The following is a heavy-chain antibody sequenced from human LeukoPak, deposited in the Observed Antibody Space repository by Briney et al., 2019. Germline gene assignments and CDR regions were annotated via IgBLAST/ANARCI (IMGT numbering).Heavy chain of an antibody. CDR3: ARSVGIAAAPDY. CDR2: IYYSGST. CDR1: GGSISSSSYY. J-gene: IGHJ4*02. Sequence: SETLSLTCTVSGGSISSSSYYWGWIRQPPGTGLEWIGSIYYSGSTYYNPSLKSRVTISVDTSKNQFSLELSSVTAADTAVYYCARSVGIAAAPDYWGQGTLVTVSS. D-gene: IGHD6-13*01. V-gene: IGHV4-39*07.